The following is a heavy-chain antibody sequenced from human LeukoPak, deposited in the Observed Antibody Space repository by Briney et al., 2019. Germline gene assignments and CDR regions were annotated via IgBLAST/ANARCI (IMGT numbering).Heavy chain of an antibody. D-gene: IGHD1-26*01. J-gene: IGHJ4*02. Sequence: PGGSLRLSCAASGFTSSSYAMSWVRQAPGKGLEWVSAISGSGGSTYYADSVKGRFTISRDNSKNTLYLQMNSLRAEDTAVYYCAKSRGWRVGATGYFDYWGQGTLVTVSS. CDR3: AKSRGWRVGATGYFDY. CDR1: GFTSSSYA. CDR2: ISGSGGST. V-gene: IGHV3-23*01.